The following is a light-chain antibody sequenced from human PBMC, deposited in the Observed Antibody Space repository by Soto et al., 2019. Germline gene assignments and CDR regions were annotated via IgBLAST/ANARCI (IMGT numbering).Light chain of an antibody. J-gene: IGKJ2*01. Sequence: EIVLTQSPATLSFSPGERATLSCWASQSVSSYLAWYQQKPGQAPRLLIYDASNRATGIPARFSGSGSGTDFTLTISSLEPEDFALDYCQQRSNWPRTFGQGTKLEIK. CDR2: DAS. V-gene: IGKV3-11*01. CDR3: QQRSNWPRT. CDR1: QSVSSY.